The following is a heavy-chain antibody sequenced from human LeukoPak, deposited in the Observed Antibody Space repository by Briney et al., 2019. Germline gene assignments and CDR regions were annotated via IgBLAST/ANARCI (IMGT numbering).Heavy chain of an antibody. D-gene: IGHD2-15*01. V-gene: IGHV3-23*01. J-gene: IGHJ6*02. CDR2: ISGSGGST. CDR1: GFTFSSYA. CDR3: AKGPQGRVVAATRHYYYYGMDV. Sequence: PGGSLRLSCAASGFTFSSYAMSWVRQAPGKGLEWVSAISGSGGSTYYADSVKGRFTISRDNSKNTLYLQMSSLRAEDTAVYYCAKGPQGRVVAATRHYYYYGMDVWGQGTTVTVSS.